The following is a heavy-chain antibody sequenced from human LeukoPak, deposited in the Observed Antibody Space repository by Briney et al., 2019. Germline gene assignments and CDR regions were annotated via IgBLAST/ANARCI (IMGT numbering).Heavy chain of an antibody. V-gene: IGHV4-31*03. CDR2: IYYSGST. Sequence: SQTLSLTCTVSGGSISSGGYYWSWIRQHPGKGLEWIGYIYYSGSTYYNPSLKSRVTISVDTSKNQFSLKLSSVTAADTAVYYCARGREFYYGSGSTCDYWGQGTLVTVSS. J-gene: IGHJ4*02. CDR1: GGSISSGGYY. D-gene: IGHD3-10*01. CDR3: ARGREFYYGSGSTCDY.